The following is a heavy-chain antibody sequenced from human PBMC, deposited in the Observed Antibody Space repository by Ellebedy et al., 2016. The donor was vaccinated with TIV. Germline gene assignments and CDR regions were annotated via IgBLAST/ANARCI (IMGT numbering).Heavy chain of an antibody. CDR3: ARGWQQLIFDY. CDR1: GYIFISYN. J-gene: IGHJ4*02. CDR2: IIPIFGTA. Sequence: ASVKVSCKASGYIFISYNISWVRQPPGQGLEWMGGIIPIFGTANYAQKFQGRVTITADESTSTAYMELSSLRSEDTAVYYCARGWQQLIFDYWGQGTLVTVSS. D-gene: IGHD6-13*01. V-gene: IGHV1-69*13.